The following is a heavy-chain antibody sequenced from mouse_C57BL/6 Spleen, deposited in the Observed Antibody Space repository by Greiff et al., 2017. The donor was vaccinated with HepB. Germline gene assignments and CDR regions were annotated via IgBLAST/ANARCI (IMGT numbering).Heavy chain of an antibody. CDR3: ARPLLYYFDY. V-gene: IGHV5-17*01. Sequence: EVKLMESGGGLVKPGGSLKLSCAASGFTFSDYGMHWVRQAPEKGLEWVAYISSGSSTIYYADTVKGRFTIFRDNAKNTLFLQMTSLRSEDTAMYYCARPLLYYFDYWGQGTTLTVSS. CDR2: ISSGSSTI. J-gene: IGHJ2*01. CDR1: GFTFSDYG.